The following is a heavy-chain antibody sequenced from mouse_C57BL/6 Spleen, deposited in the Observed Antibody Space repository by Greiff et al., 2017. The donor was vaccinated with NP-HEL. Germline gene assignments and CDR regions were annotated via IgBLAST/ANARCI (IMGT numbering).Heavy chain of an antibody. CDR2: IWSGGST. D-gene: IGHD2-12*01. CDR3: ARNRNDAWFAY. CDR1: GFSLTSYG. Sequence: VQLQQSGPGLVQPSQRLSITCTVSGFSLTSYGVHWVRQSPGTGLEWLGVIWSGGSTDYNADFISRLSISKDNSKSQVFVKMNSLQADDTAIYYCARNRNDAWFAYWGQGTLVTVSA. V-gene: IGHV2-2*01. J-gene: IGHJ3*01.